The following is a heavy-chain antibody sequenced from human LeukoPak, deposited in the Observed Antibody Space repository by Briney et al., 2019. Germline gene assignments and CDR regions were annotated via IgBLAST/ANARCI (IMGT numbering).Heavy chain of an antibody. CDR3: AATIKRDYGDTNLDY. D-gene: IGHD4/OR15-4a*01. V-gene: IGHV4-59*01. Sequence: SETLSLTCSVPGDSISSYFWSWIRQPPGKGLEWIGYMHNGRYSNYNPSLKSRVTISGDTSKNQLSLKLTSVTAADTAVYYCAATIKRDYGDTNLDYWGQGPLVTVSS. CDR2: MHNGRYS. CDR1: GDSISSYF. J-gene: IGHJ4*02.